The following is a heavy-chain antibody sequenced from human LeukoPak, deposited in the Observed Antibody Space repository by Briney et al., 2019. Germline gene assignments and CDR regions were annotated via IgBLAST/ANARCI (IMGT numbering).Heavy chain of an antibody. J-gene: IGHJ6*03. CDR3: ARERGVYYYMDV. D-gene: IGHD3-10*01. CDR1: GYTFTSYY. Sequence: ASVKVSCKASGYTFTSYYMHWVRQAPGQGLEWMGIINPSGGSTSYAQKFKGRVTMTRDTSTSTVYMELSSLRSEDTAVYYCARERGVYYYMDVWGKGTTVTVSS. V-gene: IGHV1-46*01. CDR2: INPSGGST.